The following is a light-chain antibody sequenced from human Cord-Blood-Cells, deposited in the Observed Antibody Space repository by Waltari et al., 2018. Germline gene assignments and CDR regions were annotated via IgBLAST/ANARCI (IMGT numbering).Light chain of an antibody. CDR3: SAWDSSLSAWV. Sequence: QAGLTQPPSVSKGLRQTATLTCTGNSNHVCNKGAALLQPHQGHPPKLLSYRNNNRPSGISERLSASRSGNTASLTITGLQPEDEADYYCSAWDSSLSAWVFGGGTKLTVL. CDR1: SNHVCNKG. V-gene: IGLV10-54*01. CDR2: RNN. J-gene: IGLJ3*02.